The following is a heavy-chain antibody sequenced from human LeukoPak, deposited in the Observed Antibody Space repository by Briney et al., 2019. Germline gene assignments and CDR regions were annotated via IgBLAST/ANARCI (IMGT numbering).Heavy chain of an antibody. CDR1: GFTFSSYE. D-gene: IGHD2-2*01. CDR3: ARDPIPRIVVVPAAMSNWFDP. CDR2: ISSSGSTI. J-gene: IGHJ5*02. V-gene: IGHV3-48*03. Sequence: GSLRLSCAASGFTFSSYEMNWVRQAPGKGLEWVSYISSSGSTIYYADSVKGRFTISGDNAKNSLYLQMNSLRAEDTAVYYCARDPIPRIVVVPAAMSNWFDPWGQGTLVTVSS.